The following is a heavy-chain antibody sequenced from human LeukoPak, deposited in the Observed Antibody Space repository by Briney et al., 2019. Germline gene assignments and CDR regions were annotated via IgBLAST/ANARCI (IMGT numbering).Heavy chain of an antibody. CDR1: GFTFSSYS. CDR2: ISSSSSYI. D-gene: IGHD2-15*01. V-gene: IGHV3-21*01. Sequence: GGSLRLPCAASGFTFSSYSMNWVRQAPGKGLEWVSSISSSSSYIYYADSVKGRFTISRDNAKNSLYLQINSLRAEDTAVYYCARVGVAAPFDYWGQGTLVTVSS. J-gene: IGHJ4*02. CDR3: ARVGVAAPFDY.